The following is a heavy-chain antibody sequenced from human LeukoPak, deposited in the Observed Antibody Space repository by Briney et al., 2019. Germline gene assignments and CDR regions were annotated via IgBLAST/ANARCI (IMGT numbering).Heavy chain of an antibody. D-gene: IGHD3/OR15-3a*01. Sequence: GGSLRLSCAASGFTFSTYNMNWVRQAPGKGLEWVSSISTDSIYIYYADSVKGRFTISRDNAKNSLYLQMNSLRAEDTAVYYCARGPAMILGRGRRPYYFDYWGQGTLVTVSS. V-gene: IGHV3-21*01. CDR2: ISTDSIYI. CDR1: GFTFSTYN. CDR3: ARGPAMILGRGRRPYYFDY. J-gene: IGHJ4*02.